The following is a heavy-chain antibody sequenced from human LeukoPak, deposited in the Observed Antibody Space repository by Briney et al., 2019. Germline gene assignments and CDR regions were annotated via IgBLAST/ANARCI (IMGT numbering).Heavy chain of an antibody. D-gene: IGHD6-13*01. Sequence: SETLSLTCAVYGGSFSGYFWSYIRQPPGKGLEWLGEISHSGSTNYSPSLKSRVTISVDTSKNQFSLKLSSVTAADRAVYYCAKAWAAAGSFDDWGQGTLVTVSS. V-gene: IGHV4-34*01. CDR1: GGSFSGYF. J-gene: IGHJ4*02. CDR2: ISHSGST. CDR3: AKAWAAAGSFDD.